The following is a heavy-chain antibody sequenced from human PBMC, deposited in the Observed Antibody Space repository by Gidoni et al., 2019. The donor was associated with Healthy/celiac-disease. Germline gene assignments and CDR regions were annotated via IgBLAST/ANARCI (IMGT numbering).Heavy chain of an antibody. J-gene: IGHJ5*02. CDR1: GFTFSSYA. CDR2: ISGSGGST. D-gene: IGHD1-20*01. CDR3: ARLTGTNTDDGFEEVRPPFDP. Sequence: EVQLLESGGGLVQPGGSLRLSCAASGFTFSSYAMSWVRQAPGKGLEWVSAISGSGGSTYYADSVKGRFTISRDNSKNTLYLQMNSLRAEDTAVYYCARLTGTNTDDGFEEVRPPFDPWGQGTLVTVSS. V-gene: IGHV3-23*01.